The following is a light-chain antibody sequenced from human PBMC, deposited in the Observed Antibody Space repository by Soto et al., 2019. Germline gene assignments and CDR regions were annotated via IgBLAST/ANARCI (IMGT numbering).Light chain of an antibody. CDR2: KAS. V-gene: IGKV1-5*03. J-gene: IGKJ4*01. CDR1: QSISTW. Sequence: DIQMTQSPSTLSASVGDRVTITCRASQSISTWLAWYQQKPGKAPKLLIYKASSLEGGVPSRFGGSGSGTLFNITISSLHPDDFATYDCQQYNTYPLTFGVGTTVDIK. CDR3: QQYNTYPLT.